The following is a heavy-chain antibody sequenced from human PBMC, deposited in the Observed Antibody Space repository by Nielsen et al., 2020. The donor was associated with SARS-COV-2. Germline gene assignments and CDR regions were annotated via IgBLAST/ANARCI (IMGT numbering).Heavy chain of an antibody. J-gene: IGHJ6*02. CDR3: ARVGSRLRVGMDV. D-gene: IGHD5-12*01. V-gene: IGHV3-11*06. Sequence: SLQGRFTLSRDNAKTSVYLQMNSLRADDTAVYYCARVGSRLRVGMDVWGQGATVTVSS.